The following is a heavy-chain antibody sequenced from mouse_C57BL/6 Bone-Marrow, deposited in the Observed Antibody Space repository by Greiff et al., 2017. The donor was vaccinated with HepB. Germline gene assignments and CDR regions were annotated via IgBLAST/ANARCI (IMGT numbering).Heavy chain of an antibody. Sequence: EVQRVESGGGLVKPGGSLKLSCAASGFTFSDYGMHWVRQAPEKGLEWVAYISSGSSTIYYADTVKGRFTISRDNAKNTLFLQMTSLRSEDTAMYYCAREDSSRAWFAYWGQGTLVTVSA. CDR1: GFTFSDYG. V-gene: IGHV5-17*01. CDR2: ISSGSSTI. CDR3: AREDSSRAWFAY. J-gene: IGHJ3*01.